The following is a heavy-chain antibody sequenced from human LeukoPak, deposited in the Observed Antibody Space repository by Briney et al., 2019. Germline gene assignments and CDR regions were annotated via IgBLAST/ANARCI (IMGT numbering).Heavy chain of an antibody. D-gene: IGHD6-13*01. Sequence: QPGGSLRLSCAASGFTFRSLGMHWVRQAPGKGLEWVAFVENDGGTKYYADSVKGRFTISRDNAKNSLYLQMNSLRAEDTALYYCARVYLSQQLVPGLDYWGQGTLVTVSS. CDR3: ARVYLSQQLVPGLDY. V-gene: IGHV3-30*12. CDR2: VENDGGTK. CDR1: GFTFRSLG. J-gene: IGHJ4*02.